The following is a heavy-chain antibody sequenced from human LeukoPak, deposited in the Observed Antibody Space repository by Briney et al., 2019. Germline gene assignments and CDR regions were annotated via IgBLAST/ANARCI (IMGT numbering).Heavy chain of an antibody. D-gene: IGHD3-22*01. CDR2: ISYDGSNK. CDR1: GFTFSSYA. V-gene: IGHV3-30*04. CDR3: AKDPGDSSGYYRGYFQH. Sequence: GGSLRLSCAASGFTFSSYAMHWVRQAPGKGLEWVAVISYDGSNKYYADSVKGRFTISRDNSKNTLYLQMISLRAEDTAVYYCAKDPGDSSGYYRGYFQHWGQGTLVTVSS. J-gene: IGHJ1*01.